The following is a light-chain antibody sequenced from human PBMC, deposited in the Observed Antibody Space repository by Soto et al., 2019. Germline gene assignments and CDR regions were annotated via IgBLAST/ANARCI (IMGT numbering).Light chain of an antibody. J-gene: IGLJ2*01. CDR1: SSDVGGYNY. Sequence: QSALTQPASVSGSPGQSITISCTGTSSDVGGYNYVSWYQQHPGKAPKLMIYEVTKRPSGVSNRFSGSKSGNTASLTISGLQAEDESDYYCSSYTSISTLVFGGGTKADRP. CDR3: SSYTSISTLV. CDR2: EVT. V-gene: IGLV2-14*01.